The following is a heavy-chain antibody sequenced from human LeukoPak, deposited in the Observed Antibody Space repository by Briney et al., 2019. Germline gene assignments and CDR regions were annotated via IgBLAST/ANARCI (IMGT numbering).Heavy chain of an antibody. CDR3: ARDRTYGSGSYKYYYGMDV. D-gene: IGHD3-10*01. J-gene: IGHJ6*02. V-gene: IGHV4-30-4*01. CDR1: GGSISSGGYY. CDR2: IYYSGST. Sequence: SQTLSLTCTVSGGSISSGGYYWSWIRQPPGKGLEWIGYIYYSGSTYYNPSLKSRVTISVDTSKNQFSLKPSSVTAADTAVYYCARDRTYGSGSYKYYYGMDVWGQGTTVTVSS.